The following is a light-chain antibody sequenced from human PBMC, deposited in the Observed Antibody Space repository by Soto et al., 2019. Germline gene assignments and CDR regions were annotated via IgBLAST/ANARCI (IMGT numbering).Light chain of an antibody. J-gene: IGKJ4*01. V-gene: IGKV1-12*01. CDR2: AAS. CDR3: QQANSFPLT. Sequence: DIQMTQSPSSVSASLGDRFTITCLASQGITNLLDWYQQKTGKAPKLLIYAASGLPSWVPSRLSGSGSGTDFTVTISSLQPEDFATYYCQQANSFPLTFGGGTKVAIK. CDR1: QGITNL.